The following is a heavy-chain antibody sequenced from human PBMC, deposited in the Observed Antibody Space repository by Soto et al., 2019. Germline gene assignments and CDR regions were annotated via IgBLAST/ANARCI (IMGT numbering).Heavy chain of an antibody. V-gene: IGHV3-30-3*01. CDR1: GFTFSSYA. J-gene: IGHJ4*02. Sequence: QVQLVESGGGVVQPGRSLRLSCAASGFTFSSYAMHWVRQAPGKGLEWVAVISYDGSNKSYADSVKGRFTISRDNSKNPLYRQMNSLRAADTAVDYRAGDGLGGGRFDYWGQGTLVTVSS. CDR2: ISYDGSNK. D-gene: IGHD1-26*01. CDR3: AGDGLGGGRFDY.